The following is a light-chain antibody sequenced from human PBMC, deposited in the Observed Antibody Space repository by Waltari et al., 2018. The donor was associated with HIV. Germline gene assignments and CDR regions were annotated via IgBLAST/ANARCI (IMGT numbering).Light chain of an antibody. CDR2: EAT. Sequence: QSALTQPASVSGSPGQSITISCTGTSSDVGGYNYVSWDQQDPGKAPKLIIYEATKRPSGVPDRFSGSKSGNTASLTVSGLQAEDEADYYCTSYAGRDNFVVFGGGTRLTVL. CDR1: SSDVGGYNY. J-gene: IGLJ2*01. V-gene: IGLV2-8*01. CDR3: TSYAGRDNFVV.